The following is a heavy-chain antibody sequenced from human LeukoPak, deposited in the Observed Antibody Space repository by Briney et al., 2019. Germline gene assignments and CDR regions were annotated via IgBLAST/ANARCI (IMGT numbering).Heavy chain of an antibody. Sequence: SGESLKISCKASGYNFPIYLITWVRQMPGKGLEWMGIIYPGDSDTRYSPSFQGQVTISADKSISTAYLQWSSLKASDTAMYYCARGGWGSGYKAFDYWGQGTLVTVSS. V-gene: IGHV5-51*01. CDR2: IYPGDSDT. CDR1: GYNFPIYL. D-gene: IGHD3-22*01. CDR3: ARGGWGSGYKAFDY. J-gene: IGHJ4*02.